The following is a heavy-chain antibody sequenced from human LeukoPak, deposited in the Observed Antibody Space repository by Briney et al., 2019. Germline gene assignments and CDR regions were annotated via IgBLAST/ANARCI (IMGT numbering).Heavy chain of an antibody. J-gene: IGHJ3*02. CDR2: IYFTGST. CDR1: GGSISSYY. Sequence: SETLSLTCTVSGGSISSYYWSWIRQPPGKGLEWIGNIYFTGSTNYDPSLKSRVTISVDTSKNQFSLKLSSVTAADTAVYYCARDRQAFDIWGQGTMVTVSS. D-gene: IGHD6-6*01. V-gene: IGHV4-59*01. CDR3: ARDRQAFDI.